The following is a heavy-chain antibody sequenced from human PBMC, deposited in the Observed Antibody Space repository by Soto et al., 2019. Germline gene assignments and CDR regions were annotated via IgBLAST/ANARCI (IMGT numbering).Heavy chain of an antibody. J-gene: IGHJ3*02. Sequence: GGSLRLSCAASGFPFSSYAMSWVRQAPGKGLEWVSAISGSGGSTYYADSVKGRFTISRDNSKNTLYLQMNSLRAEDTAVYYCAKGVLRYFDWSSDAFDIWGQGTMVTVSS. V-gene: IGHV3-23*01. D-gene: IGHD3-9*01. CDR1: GFPFSSYA. CDR2: ISGSGGST. CDR3: AKGVLRYFDWSSDAFDI.